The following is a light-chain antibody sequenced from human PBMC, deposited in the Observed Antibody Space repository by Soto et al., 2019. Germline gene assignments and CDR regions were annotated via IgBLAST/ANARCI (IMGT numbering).Light chain of an antibody. V-gene: IGKV1-39*01. CDR3: QQSYSVPLT. CDR2: SAF. J-gene: IGKJ1*01. Sequence: DIHMTQSPSSLSASVGYRFTITCRASQSISTYLNWYQQKPGKVPKLLIYSAFNLQSGVPSRFRGSGSGTDFTLTISSLQPEDVENYYCQQSYSVPLTFGQGTKVDI. CDR1: QSISTY.